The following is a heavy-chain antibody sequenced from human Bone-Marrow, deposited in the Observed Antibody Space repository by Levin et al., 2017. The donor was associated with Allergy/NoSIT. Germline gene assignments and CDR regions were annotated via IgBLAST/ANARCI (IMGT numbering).Heavy chain of an antibody. CDR2: ISAYNGNT. J-gene: IGHJ4*02. CDR1: GYIFTDYG. Sequence: PGGSLRLSCKASGYIFTDYGFNWVRQVPGQGPEWMAWISAYNGNTNFARKFQGRVTMTTDPSTTTAYMELRSLRSDDTAVYYCARDRERVYTGKYYPAYWGQGTLVTVSS. CDR3: ARDRERVYTGKYYPAY. D-gene: IGHD1-26*01. V-gene: IGHV1-18*01.